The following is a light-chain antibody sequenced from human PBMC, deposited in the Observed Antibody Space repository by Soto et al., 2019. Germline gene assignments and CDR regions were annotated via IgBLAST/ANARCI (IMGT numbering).Light chain of an antibody. CDR1: SGDIGSYNR. V-gene: IGLV2-14*01. Sequence: SVLTQSASVSGSPGQSITISCTGTSGDIGSYNRVSWYQQHPGKAPKLIIYEVTDRPSGVSNRFSGSKSGNTASLTISGLQAEDEAEYYCSSYTNINTRACVFGTGTKVTV. CDR2: EVT. CDR3: SSYTNINTRACV. J-gene: IGLJ1*01.